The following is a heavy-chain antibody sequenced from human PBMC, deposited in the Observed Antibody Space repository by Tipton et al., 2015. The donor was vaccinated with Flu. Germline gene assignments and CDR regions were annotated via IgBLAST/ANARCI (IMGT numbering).Heavy chain of an antibody. J-gene: IGHJ6*02. CDR1: GGTFSDHY. Sequence: TLSLTCAVHGGTFSDHYWTWIRQRPGEGLEWIGEINQSGNTDSAPSLKSRVTISVDTSTNQVSLILRSVTAADTAMYYCARFPDYYYGLDVWGQGTAVTVSS. CDR2: INQSGNT. CDR3: ARFPDYYYGLDV. V-gene: IGHV4-34*01. D-gene: IGHD1-14*01.